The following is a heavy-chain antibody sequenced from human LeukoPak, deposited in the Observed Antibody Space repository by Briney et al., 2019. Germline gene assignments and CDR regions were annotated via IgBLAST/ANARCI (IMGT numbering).Heavy chain of an antibody. V-gene: IGHV4-34*01. Sequence: SETLSLTCAVYGGSFSGYYWSWIRQPPGKGLEWIGEINHSGSTNYNPSLKSRVTISVDTSKNQFSLKLSSVTAADTAVYYCARGIVVPAAMGFDPWGQGTLVTVSS. CDR2: INHSGST. CDR3: ARGIVVPAAMGFDP. D-gene: IGHD2-2*01. J-gene: IGHJ5*02. CDR1: GGSFSGYY.